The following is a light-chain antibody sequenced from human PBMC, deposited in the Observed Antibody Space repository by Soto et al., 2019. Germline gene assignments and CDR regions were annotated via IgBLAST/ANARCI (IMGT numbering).Light chain of an antibody. CDR2: QDS. CDR1: KLGDKY. J-gene: IGLJ2*01. Sequence: SYELTQPPSASVSPGQTASITCSGDKLGDKYACWYQQKPGQSPVLVIYQDSKRPSGIPERFSGSNSGNTATLTISGTQAIDEADYYCQAWDSSTVVFGGGTKLTVL. V-gene: IGLV3-1*01. CDR3: QAWDSSTVV.